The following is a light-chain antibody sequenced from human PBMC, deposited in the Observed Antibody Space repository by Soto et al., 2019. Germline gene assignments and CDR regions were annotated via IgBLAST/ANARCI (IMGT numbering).Light chain of an antibody. CDR1: SSDIGDYNY. Sequence: QSALTQPASVSGSPGQSITISCTGTSSDIGDYNYVSWYQQHPGKVPKLMIYDVSHRPSGVSNRFSGSKSGNTASLTISGRHAEDEADYYCSSSTTTTSLVVFGGGTQLTVL. J-gene: IGLJ2*01. V-gene: IGLV2-14*01. CDR3: SSSTTTTSLVV. CDR2: DVS.